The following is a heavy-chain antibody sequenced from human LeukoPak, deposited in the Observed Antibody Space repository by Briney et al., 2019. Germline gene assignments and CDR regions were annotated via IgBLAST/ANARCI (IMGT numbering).Heavy chain of an antibody. CDR2: ISNNGGYT. CDR3: AKQLGYCSDGSCYFPY. CDR1: GFTFSSSA. J-gene: IGHJ4*02. V-gene: IGHV3-23*01. Sequence: GGSLRLSCAASGFTFSSSAMSWVRQAPGKGLEWVSAISNNGGYTYYADSVQGRFTNSRGNSKSTLCLQMNSLRAEDTAVYYCAKQLGYCSDGSCYFPYWGQGTLVTVSS. D-gene: IGHD2-15*01.